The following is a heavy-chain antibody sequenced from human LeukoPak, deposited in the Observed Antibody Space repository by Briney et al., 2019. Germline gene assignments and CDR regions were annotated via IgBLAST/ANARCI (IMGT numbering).Heavy chain of an antibody. D-gene: IGHD3-10*01. CDR3: VRESSYGSGSYDY. CDR1: GFRFSSYA. CDR2: ISSNGGST. J-gene: IGHJ4*02. Sequence: VGSLRLSCSASGFRFSSYAMHWVRQAPGKGLEYVSAISSNGGSTYYADSVKGGFTISRDNSKNTLYLQMSSLRAEDTAVYYCVRESSYGSGSYDYWGQGTLVTVSS. V-gene: IGHV3-64D*06.